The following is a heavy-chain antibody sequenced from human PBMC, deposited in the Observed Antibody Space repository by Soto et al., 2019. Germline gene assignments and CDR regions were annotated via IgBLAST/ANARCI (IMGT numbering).Heavy chain of an antibody. Sequence: QVQLVQSGAEVKKPGSSVKVSCKASGGTFSSYAISWVRQAPGQGLEWMGGIIPIFGTANYAQKFQGRVTITADESTSTAYMEMSSLRSEDTAVYYCARGNCTNGVCYSSLVWFDPWGQGTLVTVSS. D-gene: IGHD2-8*01. CDR1: GGTFSSYA. V-gene: IGHV1-69*01. J-gene: IGHJ5*02. CDR2: IIPIFGTA. CDR3: ARGNCTNGVCYSSLVWFDP.